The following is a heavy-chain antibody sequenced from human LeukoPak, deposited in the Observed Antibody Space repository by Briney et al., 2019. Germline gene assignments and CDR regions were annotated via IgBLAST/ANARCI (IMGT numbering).Heavy chain of an antibody. CDR2: ISGSGGST. V-gene: IGHV3-23*01. D-gene: IGHD6-19*01. Sequence: GSLRLSCAASGFTFSSYAVSWVRQAPGKGLEWVSGISGSGGSTYYADSVKGRFTISRDNSKNTLYLQMNSLRAEDTAVYFCAKSPDDQWLVALSEVDYWGQGTLVTVSS. CDR3: AKSPDDQWLVALSEVDY. J-gene: IGHJ4*02. CDR1: GFTFSSYA.